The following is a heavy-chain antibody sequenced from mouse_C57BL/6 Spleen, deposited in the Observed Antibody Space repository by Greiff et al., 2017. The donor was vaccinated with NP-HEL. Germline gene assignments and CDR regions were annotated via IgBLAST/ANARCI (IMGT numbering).Heavy chain of an antibody. J-gene: IGHJ2*01. CDR2: IYPGSGNT. Sequence: VQLQESGAELVRPGASVKLSCKASGYTFTDYYINWVKQRPGQGLEWIARIYPGSGNTYYNEKFKGKATLTAEKSSSTAYMQLSSLTSEDSAVYFCARYGNYVYFDYWGQGTTLTVSS. D-gene: IGHD2-1*01. V-gene: IGHV1-76*01. CDR1: GYTFTDYY. CDR3: ARYGNYVYFDY.